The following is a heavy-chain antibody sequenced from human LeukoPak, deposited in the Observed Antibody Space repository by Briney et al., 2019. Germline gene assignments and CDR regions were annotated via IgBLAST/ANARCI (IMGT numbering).Heavy chain of an antibody. D-gene: IGHD3/OR15-3a*01. V-gene: IGHV3-30-3*01. CDR2: ISYDGSNK. CDR1: GFTFSSYA. Sequence: PGGSLRLSCAASGFTFSSYAMHWVRQAPGKGLEWVAVISYDGSNKYYADSVKGRFTISRDNSKNTLYLQMNSLRAEDAAVYYCARVRTGYYLYYFGYWGQGTLVTVSS. J-gene: IGHJ4*02. CDR3: ARVRTGYYLYYFGY.